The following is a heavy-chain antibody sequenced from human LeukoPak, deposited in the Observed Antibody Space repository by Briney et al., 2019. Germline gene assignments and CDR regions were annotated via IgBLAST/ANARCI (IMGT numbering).Heavy chain of an antibody. Sequence: GRSLRLSCAASGFTFDDYAMHWVRQAPGKGLEWVSGISWNSGSIGYADSVKGRFTISRDNAKKTLYLQMNGLRVEDSAVYYCVRGITIFGVLRSPWFDPWGQGTLVTVSS. J-gene: IGHJ5*02. CDR2: ISWNSGSI. D-gene: IGHD3-3*01. CDR3: VRGITIFGVLRSPWFDP. CDR1: GFTFDDYA. V-gene: IGHV3-9*01.